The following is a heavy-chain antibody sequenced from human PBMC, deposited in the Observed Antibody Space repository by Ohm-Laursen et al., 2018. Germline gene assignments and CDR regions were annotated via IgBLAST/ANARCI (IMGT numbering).Heavy chain of an antibody. CDR3: ARWSGYDSTFDF. V-gene: IGHV4-59*08. J-gene: IGHJ4*02. D-gene: IGHD5-12*01. CDR1: GGSISSYY. CDR2: IYYSGST. Sequence: SDTLSLTCTVSGGSISSYYWSWIRQPPGKGLEWIGYIYYSGSTNYNPSLKSRVTISVDTSKNQFSLKLSSVTAADTAVYYCARWSGYDSTFDFWGQGTLVTVSS.